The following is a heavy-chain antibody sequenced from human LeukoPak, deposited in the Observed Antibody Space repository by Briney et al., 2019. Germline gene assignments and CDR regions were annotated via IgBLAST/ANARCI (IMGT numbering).Heavy chain of an antibody. D-gene: IGHD1-7*01. CDR2: INSDDSII. CDR3: ARAGNYRFDY. V-gene: IGHV3-20*04. J-gene: IGHJ4*02. Sequence: GGSLRLSCAASGFTFDDYGMSWVRQAPGKGLEWVSGINSDDSIINYADSVKGRFTISRDNAKNTLYLQMNSLRAEDTAVYYCARAGNYRFDYWGQGTLVTVSS. CDR1: GFTFDDYG.